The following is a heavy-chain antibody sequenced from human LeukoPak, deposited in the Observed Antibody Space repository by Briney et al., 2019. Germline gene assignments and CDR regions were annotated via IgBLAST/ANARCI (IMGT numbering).Heavy chain of an antibody. Sequence: TGGSLRLSCAASGFTFSSYGMHWVRQAPGKGLEWVAVIWYDGSNKYYADSVKGRFTISRDNSKNTLYLQMNSLRAEDTAVYYCARGGLSRAGPNADYWGQGTLVTVSS. V-gene: IGHV3-33*01. J-gene: IGHJ4*02. CDR2: IWYDGSNK. CDR1: GFTFSSYG. D-gene: IGHD3-16*01. CDR3: ARGGLSRAGPNADY.